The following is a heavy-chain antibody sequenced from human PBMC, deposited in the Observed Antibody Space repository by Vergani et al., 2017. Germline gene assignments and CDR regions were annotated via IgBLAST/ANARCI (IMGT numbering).Heavy chain of an antibody. J-gene: IGHJ5*02. D-gene: IGHD6-13*01. CDR3: ARDRWRIAAAGTGGFDP. CDR2: INPNSGGT. CDR1: GYTFTGYY. V-gene: IGHV1-2*02. Sequence: QVQLVQSGAEVKKPGASVKVSCKASGYTFTGYYMHWVRQAPGQGLEWMGWINPNSGGTNYAQKFQARVTMTRDTSISTAYMELSRLRSDDTAVYYCARDRWRIAAAGTGGFDPWGQGTLVTVSS.